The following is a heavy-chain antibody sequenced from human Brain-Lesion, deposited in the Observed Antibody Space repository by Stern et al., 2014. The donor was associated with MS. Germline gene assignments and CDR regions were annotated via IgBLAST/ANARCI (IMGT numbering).Heavy chain of an antibody. CDR1: GFTFRHYW. CDR3: ARGERWFDS. CDR2: VNNDGRRT. D-gene: IGHD3-10*01. V-gene: IGHV3-74*02. J-gene: IGHJ5*01. Sequence: EVQLAESGGGLLQTGGSLRLSCAASGFTFRHYWMHCVRQAPGKGLVWVSRVNNDGRRTSYADSVKGRFTMSRDNAKNTLYLQMNSLRVEDTAIYYCARGERWFDSWGQGTLVTVSS.